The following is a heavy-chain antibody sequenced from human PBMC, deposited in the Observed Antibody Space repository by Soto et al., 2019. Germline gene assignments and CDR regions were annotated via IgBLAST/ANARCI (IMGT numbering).Heavy chain of an antibody. CDR3: AKGLPYDFWSGYFRY. J-gene: IGHJ4*02. CDR1: GFTFSSYG. D-gene: IGHD3-3*01. CDR2: ISYDGSNK. Sequence: QVQLVESGGGVVQPGRSLRLSCAASGFTFSSYGMHWVRQAPGKGLEWVAVISYDGSNKYYADSVKGRFTISRDNSKNTLYLQMNSLRAEDTAVYYCAKGLPYDFWSGYFRYWGQGTLVTVSS. V-gene: IGHV3-30*18.